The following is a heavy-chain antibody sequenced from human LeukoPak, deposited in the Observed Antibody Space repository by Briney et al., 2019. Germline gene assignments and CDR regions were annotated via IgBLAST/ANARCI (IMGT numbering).Heavy chain of an antibody. V-gene: IGHV4-34*01. Sequence: PSETLSLTCAVYGGSFSGYYWSWIRQPPGKGLEWIGEINHSGSTNYNPSLKSRVTISVDTSKNQFSLKLSSVTAADPAVYYCARGKDTVTSRAYYMDVWGKGTTVTVSS. D-gene: IGHD4-17*01. CDR3: ARGKDTVTSRAYYMDV. CDR2: INHSGST. CDR1: GGSFSGYY. J-gene: IGHJ6*03.